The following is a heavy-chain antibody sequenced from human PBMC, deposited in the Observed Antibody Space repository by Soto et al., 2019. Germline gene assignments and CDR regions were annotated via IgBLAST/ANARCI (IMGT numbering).Heavy chain of an antibody. D-gene: IGHD3-10*01. CDR3: ATEYVYVFENRNYYRDSFDI. J-gene: IGHJ3*02. V-gene: IGHV5-51*01. CDR1: GYSFSFYW. Sequence: PEESLKICCKASGYSFSFYWIGWVRQMPGKGLEWMAIMYPDDSDIRYSPSFEAHVTISADKSTRTAFLQWSSLKASDTAMYYCATEYVYVFENRNYYRDSFDIWGQGTLVSVSS. CDR2: MYPDDSDI.